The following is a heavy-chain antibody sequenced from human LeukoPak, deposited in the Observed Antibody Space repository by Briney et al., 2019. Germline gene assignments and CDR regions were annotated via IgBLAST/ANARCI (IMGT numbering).Heavy chain of an antibody. CDR2: TYYRSKWYN. D-gene: IGHD4-17*01. J-gene: IGHJ4*02. CDR3: ARATHTVTTGLDY. Sequence: SQTLALTCAISGDSVSSNSSAWTWISPSPSRGLEWLGRTYYRSKWYNDYAVSVKSRITISPDTSKNQFSLQLNSVTPEDTAVYYCARATHTVTTGLDYWGQGTLVTVSS. V-gene: IGHV6-1*01. CDR1: GDSVSSNSSA.